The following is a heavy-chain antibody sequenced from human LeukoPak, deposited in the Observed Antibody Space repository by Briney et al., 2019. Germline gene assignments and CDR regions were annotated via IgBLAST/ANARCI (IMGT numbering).Heavy chain of an antibody. CDR2: INPNSGGT. V-gene: IGHV1-2*02. D-gene: IGHD3-22*01. Sequence: ASVKVSCKASGYIFTGYYMHWVRQAPGQGLEWMGWINPNSGGTNYAQKFQGRVTMTRDTSISTAYMKLSRLRSDDTAVYYCARSLSSGYHGYFQYWGQGTLVTVSS. CDR3: ARSLSSGYHGYFQY. CDR1: GYIFTGYY. J-gene: IGHJ1*01.